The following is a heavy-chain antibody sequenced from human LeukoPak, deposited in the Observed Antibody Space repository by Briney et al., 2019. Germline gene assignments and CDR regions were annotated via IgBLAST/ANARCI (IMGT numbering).Heavy chain of an antibody. Sequence: SSETLSLTCTASGGSISTNNYHWGWIRQAPGKGLEWVGSIYFGGSVNYNASLKSRATISTDTSKNQFYLNLSFVTPADTALSYCARGGIISRIVRGGFDSWGQGTLVAVSS. D-gene: IGHD3-10*02. CDR3: ARGGIISRIVRGGFDS. CDR1: GGSISTNNYH. J-gene: IGHJ5*01. CDR2: IYFGGSV. V-gene: IGHV4-39*01.